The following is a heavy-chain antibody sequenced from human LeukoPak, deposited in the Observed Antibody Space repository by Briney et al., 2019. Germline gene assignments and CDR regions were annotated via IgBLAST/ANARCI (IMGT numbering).Heavy chain of an antibody. J-gene: IGHJ6*03. CDR2: ISSSSSYI. V-gene: IGHV3-21*01. CDR1: GFTFSSYS. Sequence: GGSLRLSCAASGFTFSSYSMNWVRQAPGKGLEWVSSISSSSSYIYYADSVKGRFTISRDNAKNSLYLQMNSLRAEDTAVYYCARAQVQNYYMDVWGKGTTVTVSS. CDR3: ARAQVQNYYMDV.